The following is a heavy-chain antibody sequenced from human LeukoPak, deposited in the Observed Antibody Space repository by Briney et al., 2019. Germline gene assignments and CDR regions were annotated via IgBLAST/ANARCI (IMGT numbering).Heavy chain of an antibody. CDR3: ARASSSWYAEYFQH. J-gene: IGHJ1*01. D-gene: IGHD6-13*01. V-gene: IGHV3-30*01. Sequence: PGGSLRLSCAASGFTFSSYAMHWVRQAPGKGLEWVAVISYYGNKKYYADSVQGRFTISRDNSTNTLHLKMNSVSAEDTAVYYCARASSSWYAEYFQHWGQGPLVTVS. CDR2: ISYYGNKK. CDR1: GFTFSSYA.